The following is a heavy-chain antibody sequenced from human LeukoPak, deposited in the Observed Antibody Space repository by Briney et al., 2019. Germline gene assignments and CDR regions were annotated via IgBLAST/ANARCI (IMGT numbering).Heavy chain of an antibody. CDR2: ISWNSGSI. CDR3: AKDASGDWNDHYYYMDV. V-gene: IGHV3-9*01. D-gene: IGHD1-1*01. J-gene: IGHJ6*03. CDR1: GFTFSNYS. Sequence: PGGSLRLSCAASGFTFSNYSMNWVRQAPGKGLEWVSGISWNSGSIGYADSVKGRFTISRDNAENSLYLQMNSLRAEDTALYYCAKDASGDWNDHYYYMDVWGKGTTVTISS.